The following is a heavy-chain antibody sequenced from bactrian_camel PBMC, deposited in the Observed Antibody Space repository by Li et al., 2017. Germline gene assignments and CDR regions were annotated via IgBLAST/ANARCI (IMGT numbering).Heavy chain of an antibody. Sequence: HVQLVESGGGSVQAGGSLRLSCVASGYDFGSSCMAWFRQAPGKEREGVAVIDGIDDDLTVVYKDSVKGRFTVSRDNAKNTLYLQLNSLKTEDMAMYYCTKETEWVGYHEFAVHWGQGTQVTVS. V-gene: IGHV3S1*01. CDR3: TKETEWVGYHEFAVH. D-gene: IGHD5*01. CDR1: GYDFGSSC. CDR2: IDGIDDDLTV. J-gene: IGHJ4*01.